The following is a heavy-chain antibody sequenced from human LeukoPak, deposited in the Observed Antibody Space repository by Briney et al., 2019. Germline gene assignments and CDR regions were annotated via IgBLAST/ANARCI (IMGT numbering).Heavy chain of an antibody. D-gene: IGHD1-1*01. CDR1: VITFSSYG. J-gene: IGHJ4*02. V-gene: IGHV3-33*08. CDR3: ARQLAQYFDY. CDR2: IWYDGSKK. Sequence: GGSLRLSCAASVITFSSYGMTWVRQAPGKGLEWVAVIWYDGSKKYYADSVKGRFTISRDNSKNTLYLQMNSLRAEDTAVYYCARQLAQYFDYWGQGTLVTVSS.